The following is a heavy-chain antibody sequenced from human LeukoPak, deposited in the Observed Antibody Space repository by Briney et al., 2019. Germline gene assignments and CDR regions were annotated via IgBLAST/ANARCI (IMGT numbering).Heavy chain of an antibody. J-gene: IGHJ4*02. D-gene: IGHD6-19*01. CDR1: RGSINSYF. V-gene: IGHV4-59*01. Sequence: SETLSLTCTVSRGSINSYFWSWIRQPPGKGLEWIGYVSYSGSTNYNPSLKSRVTASVDTSKNQFSLRLNSVTAADTAVYYCARAMGYSSVFDYWGQGTLVTVSP. CDR2: VSYSGST. CDR3: ARAMGYSSVFDY.